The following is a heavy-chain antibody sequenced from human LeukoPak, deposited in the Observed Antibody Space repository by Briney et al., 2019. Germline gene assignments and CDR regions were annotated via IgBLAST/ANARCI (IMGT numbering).Heavy chain of an antibody. Sequence: GESLKISCAAPGFTFSNAWMSWVRQAPGKGLEWVGRIKSKTDGGTTDYAAPVKGRFTISRDDSKNTLYLQMNSLKTEDTAVYYCLRDWYGSGSYWQIRESYFDYWGQGTLVTVSS. CDR1: GFTFSNAW. V-gene: IGHV3-15*01. D-gene: IGHD3-10*01. CDR3: LRDWYGSGSYWQIRESYFDY. J-gene: IGHJ4*02. CDR2: IKSKTDGGTT.